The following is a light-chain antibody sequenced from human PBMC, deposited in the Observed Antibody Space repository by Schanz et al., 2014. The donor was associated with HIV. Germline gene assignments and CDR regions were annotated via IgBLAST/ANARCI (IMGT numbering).Light chain of an antibody. J-gene: IGKJ2*01. Sequence: EIVLTQSPGTLSLSPGERATLSCRASQSVSSNYLAWYQQKPGQAPRLLIYGASTRVTGIPARFSGSGSGTEFTLNISSLQSEDFALYYCQQYDKWPPYTFGQGTKLYMK. CDR3: QQYDKWPPYT. CDR2: GAS. V-gene: IGKV3-15*01. CDR1: QSVSSN.